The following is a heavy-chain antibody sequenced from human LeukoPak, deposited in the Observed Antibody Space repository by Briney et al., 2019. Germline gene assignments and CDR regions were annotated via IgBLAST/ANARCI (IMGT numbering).Heavy chain of an antibody. CDR1: GGSISSSNW. CDR2: IYYSGST. CDR3: ARGNWNDVASDY. Sequence: PSGTLSLTCAVSGGSISSSNWWSWVRQPPGKGLEWIGYIYYSGSTNYNPSLKSRVTISVDTSKNQSSLKLSSVTAADTAVYYCARGNWNDVASDYWGQGTLVTVSS. J-gene: IGHJ4*02. V-gene: IGHV4-4*02. D-gene: IGHD1-1*01.